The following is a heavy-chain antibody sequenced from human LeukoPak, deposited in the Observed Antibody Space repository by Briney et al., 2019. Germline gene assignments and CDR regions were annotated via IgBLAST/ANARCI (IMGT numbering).Heavy chain of an antibody. CDR3: ARGGRTVVPAAMGEGSYYYYYMDV. CDR1: GYTFTNYY. J-gene: IGHJ6*03. CDR2: INPNSGGA. V-gene: IGHV1-2*02. D-gene: IGHD2-2*01. Sequence: ASVKVSRKASGYTFTNYYIHWVRQAPGQGLEWMGWINPNSGGANYAQKFQGRVTMTRDTSISTAYMELSRLRSDDTAVYYCARGGRTVVPAAMGEGSYYYYYMDVWGKGTTVTVSS.